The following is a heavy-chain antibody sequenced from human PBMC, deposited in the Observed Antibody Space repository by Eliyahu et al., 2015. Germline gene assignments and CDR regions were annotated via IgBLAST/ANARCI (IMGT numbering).Heavy chain of an antibody. J-gene: IGHJ4*02. V-gene: IGHV1-3*01. CDR1: GYTLTSYA. CDR3: ARDPVSSSWFELDY. CDR2: INAGNGNT. Sequence: QVQLVQSGAEVKKPGASVKVSCKASGYTLTSYAMHWVRQAPGQRLEWMGWINAGNGNTKYSQKFQGRVTITRDTSASTAYMELSSLRSEDTAVYYCARDPVSSSWFELDYWGQGTLVTVSS. D-gene: IGHD6-13*01.